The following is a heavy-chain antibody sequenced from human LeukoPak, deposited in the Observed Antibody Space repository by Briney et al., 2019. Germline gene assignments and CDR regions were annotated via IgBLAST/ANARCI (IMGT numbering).Heavy chain of an antibody. Sequence: SETLSLTCAVSGGSISSSNWWSWVRQPPGKGLEWIGEIYHSGSTNYNPSLKSRVTISVDKSKNQFSLKLSSVTAADTAVYYCASGRGYCSGGSCYRNYYYYYGMDVWGQGTTVTVSS. D-gene: IGHD2-15*01. CDR1: GGSISSSNW. CDR2: IYHSGST. CDR3: ASGRGYCSGGSCYRNYYYYYGMDV. J-gene: IGHJ6*02. V-gene: IGHV4-4*02.